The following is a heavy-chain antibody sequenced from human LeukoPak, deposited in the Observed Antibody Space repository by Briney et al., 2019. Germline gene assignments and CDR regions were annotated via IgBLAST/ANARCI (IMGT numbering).Heavy chain of an antibody. D-gene: IGHD3-22*01. CDR1: GYTYTGYY. CDR3: ARVVVVMPDYFDY. V-gene: IGHV1-2*02. CDR2: INPNSGGT. Sequence: ASVKVSCKASGYTYTGYYMHWVRQAPGQGLEWMGWINPNSGGTNYAQKFQGRDTMTRDTSISTAYMELSRLRSDDTAVYYCARVVVVMPDYFDYWGQGTLVTVSS. J-gene: IGHJ4*02.